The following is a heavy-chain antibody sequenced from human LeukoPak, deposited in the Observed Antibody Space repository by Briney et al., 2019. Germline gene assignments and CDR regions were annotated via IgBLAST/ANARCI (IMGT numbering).Heavy chain of an antibody. J-gene: IGHJ5*02. CDR2: ISAYNGNT. CDR3: AREASQVPHNNWFDP. V-gene: IGHV1-18*01. CDR1: GYTFTSYG. Sequence: ASVKVSCKASGYTFTSYGISWLRQAPGQGLEWMGWISAYNGNTNYAQKPQGRVTMTTDTSTSTAYMELRSLRSDDTAVYYCAREASQVPHNNWFDPWGQGTLVTVSS.